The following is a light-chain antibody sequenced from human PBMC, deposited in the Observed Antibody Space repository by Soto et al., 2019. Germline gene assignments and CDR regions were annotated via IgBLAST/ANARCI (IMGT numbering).Light chain of an antibody. J-gene: IGKJ2*02. Sequence: DIQMTQSPSSLSASVGDRVTITCRASQSISGYLNWYQQKPGRAPNLLIYTAFSLQSGVPSRFSGSASGTDFTLTISSLQPEDFATYYCLQTYSTPGTFGQGTKLEFK. CDR1: QSISGY. CDR3: LQTYSTPGT. CDR2: TAF. V-gene: IGKV1-39*01.